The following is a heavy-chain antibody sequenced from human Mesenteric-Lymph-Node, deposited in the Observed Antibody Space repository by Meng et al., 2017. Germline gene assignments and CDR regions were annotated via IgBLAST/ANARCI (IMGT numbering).Heavy chain of an antibody. CDR1: GFTFSSYA. J-gene: IGHJ6*02. Sequence: GESLKISCAASGFTFSSYAMSWVRQAPGKGLEWVSHISDRGTNIYYADSLKGRFTISRDDAKNSLYLQMNSLRAEDTAVYYCARASGFDFPRYYYGMDVWGQGTTVTVSS. D-gene: IGHD5-12*01. CDR2: ISDRGTNI. V-gene: IGHV3-48*04. CDR3: ARASGFDFPRYYYGMDV.